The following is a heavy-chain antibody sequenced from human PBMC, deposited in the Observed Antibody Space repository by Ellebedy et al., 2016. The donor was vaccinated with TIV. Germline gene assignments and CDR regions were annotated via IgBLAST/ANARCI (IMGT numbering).Heavy chain of an antibody. D-gene: IGHD2-21*01. Sequence: GESLKISCAASGFTFSSYAMSWVRQAPGKGLEWVSLIHGGGSTYYADSVKGRFIISRDSSKNKPYLEMNSLRAEDSAVYYCARDRRFCGNECYLYYYYGMDVWGQGTTVTVSS. CDR2: IHGGGST. CDR3: ARDRRFCGNECYLYYYYGMDV. CDR1: GFTFSSYA. J-gene: IGHJ6*02. V-gene: IGHV3-66*01.